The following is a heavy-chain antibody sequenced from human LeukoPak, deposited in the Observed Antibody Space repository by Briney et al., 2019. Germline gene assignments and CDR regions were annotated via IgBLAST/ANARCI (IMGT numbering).Heavy chain of an antibody. CDR3: GRVLDYVGTSFRPPEKYYYYYIDV. V-gene: IGHV1-2*02. Sequence: VASVKVSCKASGYTFTGYYIHWVRQTPGQGLEWMGWIKPKSGGTGYAEEFQGRVTMTSDRSVTTAYLEVRRLRSDDTAVYYCGRVLDYVGTSFRPPEKYYYYYIDVWGQGTTVAVSS. D-gene: IGHD3-16*01. CDR2: IKPKSGGT. J-gene: IGHJ6*03. CDR1: GYTFTGYY.